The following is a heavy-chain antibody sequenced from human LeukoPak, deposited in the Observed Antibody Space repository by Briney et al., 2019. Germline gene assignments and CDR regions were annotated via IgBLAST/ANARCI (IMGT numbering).Heavy chain of an antibody. J-gene: IGHJ5*02. Sequence: GGSLRLSCAASGFTFSDYYMSWIRQAPGKGLEWVSSISSSSSYIYYADSVKGRFTISRDNAKNSLYLQMNSLRAEDTAVYYCARVKVVAATLSPNWFDPWGQGTLVTVSS. V-gene: IGHV3-11*06. CDR2: ISSSSSYI. CDR3: ARVKVVAATLSPNWFDP. CDR1: GFTFSDYY. D-gene: IGHD2-15*01.